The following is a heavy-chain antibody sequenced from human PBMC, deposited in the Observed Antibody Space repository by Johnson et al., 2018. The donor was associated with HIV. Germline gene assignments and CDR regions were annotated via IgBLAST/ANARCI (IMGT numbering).Heavy chain of an antibody. Sequence: VQLVESGGGVVRPGGSLRLACAATGFTFDDYGMSWVRQGPGKGLEWVSGINWNGGNTDFADAVKGRFNVSRDNAKNSLYLQMNSMRAEDTAMYYCARGSRYTHDNDDVYLLQAFDIWGQGTVVTVSS. CDR1: GFTFDDYG. J-gene: IGHJ3*02. CDR2: INWNGGNT. D-gene: IGHD3-16*01. V-gene: IGHV3-20*04. CDR3: ARGSRYTHDNDDVYLLQAFDI.